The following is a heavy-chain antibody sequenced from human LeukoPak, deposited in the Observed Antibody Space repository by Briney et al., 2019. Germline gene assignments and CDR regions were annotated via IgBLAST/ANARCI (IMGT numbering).Heavy chain of an antibody. Sequence: GGSLRLSCAASGFTFASYSMTWVRQAPGKGLEWVSSISGDSTYIYNAGSVKGRFTISRDNAQASLYLQMISLRADDTAVYYCARVSGRLERQSDLDYWGQGTLVIVSS. CDR3: ARVSGRLERQSDLDY. J-gene: IGHJ4*02. CDR1: GFTFASYS. CDR2: ISGDSTYI. V-gene: IGHV3-21*01. D-gene: IGHD1-1*01.